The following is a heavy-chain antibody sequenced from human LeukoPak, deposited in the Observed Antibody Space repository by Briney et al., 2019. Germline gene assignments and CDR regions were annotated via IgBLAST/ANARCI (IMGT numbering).Heavy chain of an antibody. Sequence: LPGGSLRLSCVASGFTFSKYGMHWVRQAPGKGLEWVAVISYDGNDKYYADSVKGRFTISRDNSKNTLYLQMNSLRAEDTAVYYCAKDISKMTTVTYFDYWGQGTLVTVSS. CDR2: ISYDGNDK. V-gene: IGHV3-30*18. CDR3: AKDISKMTTVTYFDY. CDR1: GFTFSKYG. J-gene: IGHJ4*02. D-gene: IGHD4-17*01.